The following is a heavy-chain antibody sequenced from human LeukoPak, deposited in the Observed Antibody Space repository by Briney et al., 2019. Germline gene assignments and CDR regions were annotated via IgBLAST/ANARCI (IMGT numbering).Heavy chain of an antibody. J-gene: IGHJ4*02. Sequence: ASVKVSCKASGYTFTSYGISWVRQAPGQGLEWMGWISAYNGNTNYAQKLQGRVTMTTDTSTSTAYMELRSLRSDDTAVYYCARVTGSYFDGYYFDYWDQGTLVTVSS. CDR1: GYTFTSYG. D-gene: IGHD3-10*01. CDR2: ISAYNGNT. CDR3: ARVTGSYFDGYYFDY. V-gene: IGHV1-18*01.